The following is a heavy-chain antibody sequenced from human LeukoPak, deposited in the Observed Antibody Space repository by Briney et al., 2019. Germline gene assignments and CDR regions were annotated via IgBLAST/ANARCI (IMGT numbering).Heavy chain of an antibody. D-gene: IGHD3-10*01. CDR1: GFTFSSYG. Sequence: GGSLRLSCAASGFTFSSYGMHWVRQAPGKGLEWVAFIRYDGSNKYYADSVKGRFTISRDNSKNTLYLQMNSLRAEDTAVYYCATEGFGELMVFDYWGQGTLVTVSS. V-gene: IGHV3-30*02. CDR2: IRYDGSNK. J-gene: IGHJ4*02. CDR3: ATEGFGELMVFDY.